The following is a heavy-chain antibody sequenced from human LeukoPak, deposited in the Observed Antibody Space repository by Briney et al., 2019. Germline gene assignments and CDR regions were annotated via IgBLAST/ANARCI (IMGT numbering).Heavy chain of an antibody. CDR1: GGTFSSYA. CDR2: IIPIFGTA. V-gene: IGHV1-69*05. Sequence: SVKVSCKASGGTFSSYAISWVRQAPGQGLEWMGGIIPIFGTANYAQKFQGRVTITTDESTSTAYMELSSLRSEDTAVYYCADSIVGATLAFDIWGQGTMVTVSS. CDR3: ADSIVGATLAFDI. J-gene: IGHJ3*02. D-gene: IGHD1-26*01.